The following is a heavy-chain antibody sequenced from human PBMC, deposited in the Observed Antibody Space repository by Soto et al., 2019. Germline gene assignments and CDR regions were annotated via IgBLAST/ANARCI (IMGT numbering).Heavy chain of an antibody. V-gene: IGHV4-34*01. Sequence: SETLSLTCAVYGGSFSGHYWSWIRQPPGKGLEWIGEINHSGSTNYNPSLKSRVTISVDTSKNQFSLKLSSVTAADTAVYYCARGAVGISKNFDYWGQGTLVTVSS. J-gene: IGHJ4*02. CDR1: GGSFSGHY. D-gene: IGHD1-26*01. CDR2: INHSGST. CDR3: ARGAVGISKNFDY.